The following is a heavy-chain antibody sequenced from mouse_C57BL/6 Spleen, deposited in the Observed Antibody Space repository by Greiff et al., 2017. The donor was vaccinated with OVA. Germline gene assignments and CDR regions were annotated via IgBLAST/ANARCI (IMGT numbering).Heavy chain of an antibody. CDR2: IYPGDGDT. J-gene: IGHJ2*01. V-gene: IGHV1-82*01. Sequence: QVQLQQSGPELVKPGASVKISCKASGYAFSSSWMNWVKQRPGKGLEWIGRIYPGDGDTNYNGKFKGKATLTADKSYSTAYMQLSSLTSEDSAVYFCARSGGYYDYDYWGQGTTLTVSS. D-gene: IGHD2-4*01. CDR1: GYAFSSSW. CDR3: ARSGGYYDYDY.